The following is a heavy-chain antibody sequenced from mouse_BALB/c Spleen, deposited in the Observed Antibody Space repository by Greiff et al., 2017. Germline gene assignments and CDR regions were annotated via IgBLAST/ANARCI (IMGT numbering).Heavy chain of an antibody. Sequence: VQLQQSGAELVKPGASVKLSCTASGFNINDSYMHWVKQRPEQGLEWIGRIDPANGNTKYDPKFQGKATITADTSSNTAYLQLSSLTSEDTAVYYGARVRYYGSSYGYAMDYWGQGTSVTVSS. CDR1: GFNINDSY. J-gene: IGHJ4*01. D-gene: IGHD1-1*01. CDR3: ARVRYYGSSYGYAMDY. CDR2: IDPANGNT. V-gene: IGHV14-3*02.